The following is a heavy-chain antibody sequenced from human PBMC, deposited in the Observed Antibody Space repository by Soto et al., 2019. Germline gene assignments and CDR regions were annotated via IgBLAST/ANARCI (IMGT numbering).Heavy chain of an antibody. CDR1: GGSISSYY. V-gene: IGHV4-59*01. Sequence: SETLSLTCTVSGGSISSYYWSWIRQPPGKGLEWIGYIYYSGSTNCNPSLKSRVTISVDTSKNQFSLKLSSVTAADTAVYYCARDYYDSSGPNWFDPWGQGILVTVSS. CDR3: ARDYYDSSGPNWFDP. D-gene: IGHD3-22*01. CDR2: IYYSGST. J-gene: IGHJ5*02.